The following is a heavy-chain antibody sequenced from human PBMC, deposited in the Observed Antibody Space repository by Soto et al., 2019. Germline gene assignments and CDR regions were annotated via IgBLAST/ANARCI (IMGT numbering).Heavy chain of an antibody. CDR2: INAGNSDT. CDR3: ARGDDSTGYYTARFDP. J-gene: IGHJ5*02. Sequence: QVQLVQSGTEVKKPGASVKVSCKASGYIFTSYVIHWVRQAPGQSLEWMGWINAGNSDTQYSQKFQGRVTITRDTFATTAYMELSSLRSEDTAVYYCARGDDSTGYYTARFDPWGQGTLVTVSS. CDR1: GYIFTSYV. D-gene: IGHD3-22*01. V-gene: IGHV1-3*01.